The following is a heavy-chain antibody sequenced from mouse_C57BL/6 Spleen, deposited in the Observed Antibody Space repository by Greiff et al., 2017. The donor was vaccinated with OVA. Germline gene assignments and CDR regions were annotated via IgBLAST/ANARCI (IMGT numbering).Heavy chain of an antibody. CDR3: ARDRGQSYAMDY. D-gene: IGHD3-1*01. CDR1: GFTFSSYA. CDR2: ISDGGSYT. V-gene: IGHV5-4*01. J-gene: IGHJ4*01. Sequence: DVHLVESGGGLVKPGGSLKLSCAASGFTFSSYAMSWVRQTPEKRLEWVATISDGGSYTYYPDNVKGRFTITRDNAKNNLYLQMSHLKSEDTAVYYYARDRGQSYAMDYWGQGTSVTVSS.